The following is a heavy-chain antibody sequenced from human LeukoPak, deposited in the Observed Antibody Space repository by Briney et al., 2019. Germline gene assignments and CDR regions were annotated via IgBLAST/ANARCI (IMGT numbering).Heavy chain of an antibody. CDR1: GFTVSSYE. CDR2: INSGGSTL. D-gene: IGHD1-1*01. CDR3: ARIHNLGFLAHFDD. V-gene: IGHV3-48*03. J-gene: IGHJ4*02. Sequence: HPGGSLRLSCAASGFTVSSYEISWVRQAPGKGLEWVSYINSGGSTLYYEDSVQGSFSIPRANAKNSLYLQMHSLRAEDTAVYYCARIHNLGFLAHFDDWGKGTLVTVS.